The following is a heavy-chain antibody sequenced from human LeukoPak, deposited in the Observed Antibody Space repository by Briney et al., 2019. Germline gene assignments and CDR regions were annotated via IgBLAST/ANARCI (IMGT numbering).Heavy chain of an antibody. J-gene: IGHJ4*02. V-gene: IGHV4-59*01. CDR2: IYYSGST. Sequence: SETLSLTCTVSGGSISSYYWSWIRQPPGKGLEWIGYIYYSGSTNYNPSLKSRVTVSVDTSKNQFSLKLSSVTAADTAVYYCASGPYSSSWTYWGQGTLVTVSS. CDR1: GGSISSYY. CDR3: ASGPYSSSWTY. D-gene: IGHD6-13*01.